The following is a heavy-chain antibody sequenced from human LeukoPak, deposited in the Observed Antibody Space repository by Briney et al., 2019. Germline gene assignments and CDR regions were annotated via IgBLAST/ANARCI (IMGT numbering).Heavy chain of an antibody. Sequence: AGGSLRLSCAASGFIFSGYYMSWIRQAPGKGLEWLSYISTSGSPMYYADSVKGRFTISRDNAKNSLYLQVNSLRAEDTAVYYCAREGTNHLDYWGQGTLVTVSS. V-gene: IGHV3-11*01. J-gene: IGHJ4*02. CDR2: ISTSGSPM. CDR1: GFIFSGYY. D-gene: IGHD2-8*01. CDR3: AREGTNHLDY.